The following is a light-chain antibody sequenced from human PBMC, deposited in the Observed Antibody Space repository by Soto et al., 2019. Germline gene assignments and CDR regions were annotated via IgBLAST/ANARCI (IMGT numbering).Light chain of an antibody. CDR3: CSYVGARTYV. V-gene: IGLV2-23*01. J-gene: IGLJ1*01. CDR2: EGN. CDR1: VSDVGNFGP. Sequence: QSVLTQPASVSESPGQSITISCTGSVSDVGNFGPVSWYQQHPGQVPKLIIYEGNRRPSGVSSRFSGSKSGNTASLTISGLQAEDEADYYCCSYVGARTYVFGTGTKVTVL.